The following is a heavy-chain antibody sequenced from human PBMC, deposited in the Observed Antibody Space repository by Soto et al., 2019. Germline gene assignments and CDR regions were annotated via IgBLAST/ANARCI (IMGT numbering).Heavy chain of an antibody. Sequence: SETLSLTCAVSGGSISSGGYSWSWIRQPPGKGLEWIGYIYHSGSTHYNPSLKSRVSISVDRSKIQVSLKLSSVTAADTAVYYCASLYGDPGGYDFDYWGQGTLVTV. CDR2: IYHSGST. V-gene: IGHV4-30-2*01. CDR1: GGSISSGGYS. CDR3: ASLYGDPGGYDFDY. J-gene: IGHJ4*02. D-gene: IGHD4-17*01.